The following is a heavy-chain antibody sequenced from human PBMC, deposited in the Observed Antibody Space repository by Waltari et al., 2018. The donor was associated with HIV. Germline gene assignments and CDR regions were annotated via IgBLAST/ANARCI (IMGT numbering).Heavy chain of an antibody. CDR3: ATIGGPAAKGS. J-gene: IGHJ4*02. CDR2: INPNSGGT. D-gene: IGHD2-2*01. CDR1: AGPFTGYY. Sequence: QVPLVQAGAEVRKQEASLKVSCTASAGPFTGYYKTWLRQAPGQGVEWMGRINPNSGGTNYAKKFQGRVTMTSDTSISTAYMELSRLRSDDTAVYYCATIGGPAAKGSWGQGTLVTVSS. V-gene: IGHV1-2*06.